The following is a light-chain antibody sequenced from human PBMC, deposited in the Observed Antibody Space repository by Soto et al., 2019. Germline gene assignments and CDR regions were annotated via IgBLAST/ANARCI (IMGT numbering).Light chain of an antibody. V-gene: IGLV1-40*01. CDR2: GNS. CDR1: SSNIGAGYD. J-gene: IGLJ2*01. CDR3: QSYDISRRTVV. Sequence: QSVLTQPPSVSGAPGQRVTISCTGSSSNIGAGYDVHWYQQLPGTAPKLLIYGNSNRPSGVPDRFSGSKSGTSSALAITGLQAEDEADYYCQSYDISRRTVVFGGGTKLTVL.